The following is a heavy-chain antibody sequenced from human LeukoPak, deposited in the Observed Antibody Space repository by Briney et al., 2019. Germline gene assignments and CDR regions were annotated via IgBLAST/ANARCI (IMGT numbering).Heavy chain of an antibody. CDR1: GGSISSYY. D-gene: IGHD2-2*01. Sequence: SEILSLTCTVSGGSISSYYWSWIRQPPGKGLEWIGYIYYSGSTNYNPSLKSRVTISVDTSKNQFSLKLSSVTAADTAVYYCARRTSYCSSTSCRRDYYYYMDVWGKGTTVTVSS. CDR2: IYYSGST. V-gene: IGHV4-59*01. J-gene: IGHJ6*03. CDR3: ARRTSYCSSTSCRRDYYYYMDV.